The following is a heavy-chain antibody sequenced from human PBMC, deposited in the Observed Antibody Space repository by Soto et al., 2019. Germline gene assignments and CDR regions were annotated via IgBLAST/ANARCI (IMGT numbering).Heavy chain of an antibody. CDR3: ARASEEMATIYQDY. CDR1: GGSFSGYY. D-gene: IGHD5-12*01. V-gene: IGHV4-34*01. Sequence: PSETLSLTCAVYGGSFSGYYWSWIRQPPGKGLEWIGEINHSGSTNYNPSLKSRVTISVDTSKNQFSLKLSSVTAADTAVYYCARASEEMATIYQDYWGQGTLVTVSS. CDR2: INHSGST. J-gene: IGHJ4*02.